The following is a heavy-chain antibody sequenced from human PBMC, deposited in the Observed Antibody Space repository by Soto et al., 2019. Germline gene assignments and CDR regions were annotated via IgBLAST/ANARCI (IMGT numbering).Heavy chain of an antibody. CDR2: ISYDGSNK. Sequence: GGSLRLSCAASGFTFSSYAMHWVRQAPGKGLEWVAVISYDGSNKYYADSVKGRFTISRDNSKNTLYLQMNGLRAEDTAVYYCAREGYYDSSGYWGDYYYYYGMDVWGQGTTVTVSS. J-gene: IGHJ6*02. V-gene: IGHV3-30-3*01. CDR3: AREGYYDSSGYWGDYYYYYGMDV. CDR1: GFTFSSYA. D-gene: IGHD3-22*01.